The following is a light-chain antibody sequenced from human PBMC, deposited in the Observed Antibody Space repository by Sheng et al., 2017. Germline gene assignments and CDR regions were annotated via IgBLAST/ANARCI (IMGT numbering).Light chain of an antibody. Sequence: QSALTQPASVSGSPGQSITISCTGTSSDVGGYDYVSWYQQHPGKAPKLMIFDVSDRPSGVSNRFSGSKSGNTASLTISGLQAEDEADYYCSSYTSAGLTHILFGGGTKLAVL. V-gene: IGLV2-14*01. CDR1: SSDVGGYDY. CDR2: DVS. CDR3: SSYTSAGLTHIL. J-gene: IGLJ2*01.